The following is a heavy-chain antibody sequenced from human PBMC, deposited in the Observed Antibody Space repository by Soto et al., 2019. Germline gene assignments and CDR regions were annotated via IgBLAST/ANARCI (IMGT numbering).Heavy chain of an antibody. D-gene: IGHD6-13*01. V-gene: IGHV4-4*02. CDR3: ARCAAAGTYYYYYGMDV. Sequence: QVQLQESGPGLVKPSGTLSLTCAVSGGSISSSNWWSWVRQPPGKGLEWIGEIYHSGSTNYNPSLKSRVNISVDKSKNQFSLKLSSVTAADTAVYYCARCAAAGTYYYYYGMDVWGQGTTVTVSS. CDR1: GGSISSSNW. J-gene: IGHJ6*02. CDR2: IYHSGST.